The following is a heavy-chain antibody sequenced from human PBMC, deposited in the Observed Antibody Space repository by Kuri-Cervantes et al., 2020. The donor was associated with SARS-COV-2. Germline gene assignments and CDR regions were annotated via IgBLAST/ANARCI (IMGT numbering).Heavy chain of an antibody. V-gene: IGHV4-34*01. CDR3: ARGAVYSSGYFRVGGDTVNPEYYFDY. Sequence: SETLSLTCAVDGGSFSEYYWSWVRQSPGKGPEWIGEVHHSGSTNYNPSLKSRVTLSADTPKNHFSLRLNSVTAADTAVYYCARGAVYSSGYFRVGGDTVNPEYYFDYWGQGTLVTVSS. CDR1: GGSFSEYY. D-gene: IGHD3-22*01. J-gene: IGHJ4*02. CDR2: VHHSGST.